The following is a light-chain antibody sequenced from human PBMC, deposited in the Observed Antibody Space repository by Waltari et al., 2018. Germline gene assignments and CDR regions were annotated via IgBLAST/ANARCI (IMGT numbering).Light chain of an antibody. CDR3: QVWDTISDHVL. CDR2: YGS. CDR1: NIAGES. V-gene: IGLV3-21*04. Sequence: SYVLTQPPSVSVAPGKTARIPCAGDNIAGESVHCYQQEQGQAPVGVINYGSGRPSGIHERISGSKSGNTATLTIGRVEAGDEADYYCQVWDTISDHVLFGGGTKLTVL. J-gene: IGLJ2*01.